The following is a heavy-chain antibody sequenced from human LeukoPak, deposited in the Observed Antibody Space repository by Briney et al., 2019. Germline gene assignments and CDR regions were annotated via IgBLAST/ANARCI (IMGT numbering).Heavy chain of an antibody. V-gene: IGHV1-3*01. CDR2: INAGNGNT. J-gene: IGHJ4*02. Sequence: ASVKASCKASGYTFTSYAMHWVRQAPGQRLEWMGWINAGNGNTKYSQKFQGRVTITRDTSASTAYMELSSLRSEDTAVYYCARDPLTVVTHLFDYWGQGTLVTVSS. CDR3: ARDPLTVVTHLFDY. CDR1: GYTFTSYA. D-gene: IGHD4-23*01.